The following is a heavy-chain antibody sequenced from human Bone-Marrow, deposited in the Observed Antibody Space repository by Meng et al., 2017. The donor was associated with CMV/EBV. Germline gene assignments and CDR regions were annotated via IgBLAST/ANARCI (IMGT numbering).Heavy chain of an antibody. CDR3: ARGSKAFGVVIIGYFDY. D-gene: IGHD3-3*01. CDR2: INSDGSST. Sequence: GESLKISCAASGFTFSSYWMHWVRQAPGKGLVWVSRINSDGSSTSYADSVKGRFTISRDNAKNTLYLQMNSLRAEDTAVYYCARGSKAFGVVIIGYFDYWGQGTLVTVSS. J-gene: IGHJ4*02. V-gene: IGHV3-74*01. CDR1: GFTFSSYW.